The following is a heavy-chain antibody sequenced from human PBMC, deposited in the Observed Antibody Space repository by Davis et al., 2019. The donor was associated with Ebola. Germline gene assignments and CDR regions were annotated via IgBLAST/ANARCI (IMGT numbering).Heavy chain of an antibody. CDR2: ISWNSGSI. V-gene: IGHV3-9*01. CDR1: GFTFDDYA. J-gene: IGHJ6*04. Sequence: GGSLRLSCAASGFTFDDYAMHWVRQAPGKGLEWVSGISWNSGSIGYADSVKGRFTISRDNAKNSLYLQMNSLRAEDTALYYCAKDSVVVVPAAILYYGMDVWGKGTTVTVSS. D-gene: IGHD2-2*01. CDR3: AKDSVVVVPAAILYYGMDV.